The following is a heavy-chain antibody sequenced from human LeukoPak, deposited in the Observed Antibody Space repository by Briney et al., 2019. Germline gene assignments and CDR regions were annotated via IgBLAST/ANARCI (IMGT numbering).Heavy chain of an antibody. D-gene: IGHD1-26*01. CDR1: GFTFSSYG. CDR3: ARVSGGSYYDAFDI. Sequence: PGRSLRLSCAASGFTFSSYGMHWVRQAPGKGLEWVAVISYDGSNKYYADSVKGRFTISRDNSKNTLYLQMNSLRAEDTAVYYCARVSGGSYYDAFDIWGQGTMVTVSS. CDR2: ISYDGSNK. V-gene: IGHV3-30*03. J-gene: IGHJ3*02.